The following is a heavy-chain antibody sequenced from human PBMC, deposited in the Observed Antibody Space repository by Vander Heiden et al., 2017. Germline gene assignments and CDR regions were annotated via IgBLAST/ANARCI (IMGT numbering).Heavy chain of an antibody. D-gene: IGHD6-19*01. CDR2: VNTDGSAT. CDR1: GFTFSSDW. V-gene: IGHV3-74*01. CDR3: APNSNVWYGWAFDM. J-gene: IGHJ3*02. Sequence: EVQLVESGGGLVQPGGSLRLSCAASGFTFSSDWLHWVRQAPGKGLVWVSRVNTDGSATNYADPVKGRFTISRDNAKNTLYLQMHTLRAEDTAVYYCAPNSNVWYGWAFDMWGQGTMVTVSS.